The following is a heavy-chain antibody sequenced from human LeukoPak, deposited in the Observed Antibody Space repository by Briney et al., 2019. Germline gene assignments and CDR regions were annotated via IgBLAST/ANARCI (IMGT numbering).Heavy chain of an antibody. D-gene: IGHD2-2*01. Sequence: GGSLRLSCAASGFTFSSYAMSWVRQAPGKGLEWVSAISGSGGSTYYADSVKGRFTISRDNSKNTLYLQMNSLRAEDTAVYYCAKGRPSKRYCSSTSCPYFDYWGQGTLVTVSS. CDR3: AKGRPSKRYCSSTSCPYFDY. CDR1: GFTFSSYA. V-gene: IGHV3-23*01. CDR2: ISGSGGST. J-gene: IGHJ4*02.